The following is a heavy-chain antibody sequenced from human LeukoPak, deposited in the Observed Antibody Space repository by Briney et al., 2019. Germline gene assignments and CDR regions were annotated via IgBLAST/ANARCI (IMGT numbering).Heavy chain of an antibody. CDR2: INPSGGST. CDR3: ARSYYYDSSVLRLYYFDY. Sequence: ASVKVSCKASGYTFTSYYMHWVRQAPGQGLEWMGIINPSGGSTSYAQKFQGRVTMTRDMSTSTVYMELSSLRSEDTAVYYCARSYYYDSSVLRLYYFDYWGQGTLVTVSS. CDR1: GYTFTSYY. V-gene: IGHV1-46*01. D-gene: IGHD3-22*01. J-gene: IGHJ4*02.